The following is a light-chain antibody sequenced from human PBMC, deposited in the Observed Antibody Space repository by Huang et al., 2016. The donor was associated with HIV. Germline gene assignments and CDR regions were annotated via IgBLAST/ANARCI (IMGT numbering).Light chain of an antibody. Sequence: VVLTQSPLYLSVTLGQPASISCRSSQSLIHSNGNTYLNWFQQRPGQPPRRLISQVSRRDSGVPDRFSGSGSGTDFTLKISRVEAEDVGVYYCMQGTHLFTLGGGTRVDIK. J-gene: IGKJ4*01. CDR2: QVS. CDR1: QSLIHSNGNTY. CDR3: MQGTHLFT. V-gene: IGKV2-30*02.